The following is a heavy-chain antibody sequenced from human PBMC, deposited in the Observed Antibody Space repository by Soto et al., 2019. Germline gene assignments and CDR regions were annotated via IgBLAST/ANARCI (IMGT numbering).Heavy chain of an antibody. CDR2: INHSGST. CDR1: GGSFSGYY. D-gene: IGHD6-19*01. J-gene: IGHJ4*02. Sequence: QVQLQQWGAGLLKPSETLSLTCAVYGGSFSGYYWSWIRQPPGKGLEWIGEINHSGSTNYNPSLKSRVTISVDTSKNQFSLKLSSVTAADTAVYYCARSTPSPANIAVAGFGRPPRGRTFDYWGQGTLVTVSS. V-gene: IGHV4-34*01. CDR3: ARSTPSPANIAVAGFGRPPRGRTFDY.